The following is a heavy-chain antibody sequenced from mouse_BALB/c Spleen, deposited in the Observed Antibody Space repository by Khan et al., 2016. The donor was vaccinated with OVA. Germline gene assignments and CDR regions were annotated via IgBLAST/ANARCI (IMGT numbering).Heavy chain of an antibody. J-gene: IGHJ2*01. CDR1: GFNIKDYY. CDR3: TYGNYLDY. V-gene: IGHV14-4*02. D-gene: IGHD2-10*02. CDR2: IDPENGDT. Sequence: VQLQQSGAELVRSGASVKLSCTASGFNIKDYYMHWVKQRPEQGLEWIGWIDPENGDTEYAPKFQGKATMTAYTSSNTAYLQLSSLTSEDTAVYYCTYGNYLDYWGQGTTLTVSS.